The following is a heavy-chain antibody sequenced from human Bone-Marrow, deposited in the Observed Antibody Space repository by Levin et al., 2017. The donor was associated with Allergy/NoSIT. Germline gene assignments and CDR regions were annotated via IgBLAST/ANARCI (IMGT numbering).Heavy chain of an antibody. V-gene: IGHV3-30*18. CDR3: AKDRVLITSLAFDAFDI. CDR2: ISYDGSNK. D-gene: IGHD3-3*01. Sequence: GGSLRLSCAASGFTFSSYGMHWVRQAPGKGLEWVAVISYDGSNKYYADSVKGRFTISRDNSKNTLYLQMNSLRAEDTAVYYCAKDRVLITSLAFDAFDIWGQGTMVTVSS. J-gene: IGHJ3*02. CDR1: GFTFSSYG.